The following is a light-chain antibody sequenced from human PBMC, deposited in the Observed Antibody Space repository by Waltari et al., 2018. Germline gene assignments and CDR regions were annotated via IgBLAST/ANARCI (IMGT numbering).Light chain of an antibody. V-gene: IGLV6-57*01. CDR2: KDN. CDR1: SGNIASNH. J-gene: IGLJ2*01. CDR3: QSYDDNHHVV. Sequence: NFMLTQHPSVSESPGKTVTISCTRSSGNIASNHVQWHQQRPGSSPTTVVYKDNERPAGVPDRFSGSIDSSSNSASLTISRLKCDGEADDYCQSYDDNHHVVFGGGTKLIVL.